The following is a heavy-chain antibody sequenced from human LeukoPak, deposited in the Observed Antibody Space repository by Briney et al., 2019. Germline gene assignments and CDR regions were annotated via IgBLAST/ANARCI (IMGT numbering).Heavy chain of an antibody. CDR1: GFTFSSYA. D-gene: IGHD3-16*02. V-gene: IGHV3-23*01. J-gene: IGHJ3*02. Sequence: GGSLRLSCAASGFTFSSYAMSWVRQAPGKGLEWVSAVSGSGGSTYYADSVKGRFTISRDNSKNTLYLQMNSLRAEDTAVYYCARDSPMITFGGVIVIWGQGTLVTVSS. CDR3: ARDSPMITFGGVIVI. CDR2: VSGSGGST.